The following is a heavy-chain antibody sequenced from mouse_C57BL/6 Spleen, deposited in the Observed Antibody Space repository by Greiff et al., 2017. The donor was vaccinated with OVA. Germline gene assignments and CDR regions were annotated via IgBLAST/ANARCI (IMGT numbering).Heavy chain of an antibody. CDR3: AREDIVTTGAY. J-gene: IGHJ3*01. D-gene: IGHD2-5*01. V-gene: IGHV1-22*01. CDR1: GYTFTDYN. Sequence: VHVKQSGPELVKPGASVKMSCKASGYTFTDYNMHWVKQSHGKSLEWIGYINPNNGGTSYNQKFKGKATLTVNKSSSTAYMELRSLTSEDSAVYYCAREDIVTTGAYWGQGTLVTVSA. CDR2: INPNNGGT.